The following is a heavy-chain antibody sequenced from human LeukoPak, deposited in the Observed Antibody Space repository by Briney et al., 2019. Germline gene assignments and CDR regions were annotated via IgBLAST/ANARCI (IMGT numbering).Heavy chain of an antibody. CDR2: FCYSGST. CDR1: GGSIISNTYC. Sequence: PSETLSLTCTVSGGSIISNTYCWGWIRQPPGKGLEWIESFCYSGSTYSNPSLKSRVTISVDTSKYQFSLKLSSVTAADTAVYYCARLFPLMVRGVSDAFDIWGQGTMVTVSS. J-gene: IGHJ3*02. CDR3: ARLFPLMVRGVSDAFDI. V-gene: IGHV4-39*01. D-gene: IGHD3-10*01.